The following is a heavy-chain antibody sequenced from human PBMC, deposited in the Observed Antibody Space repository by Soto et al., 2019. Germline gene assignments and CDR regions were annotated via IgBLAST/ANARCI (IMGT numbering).Heavy chain of an antibody. CDR2: ISAYNGNT. J-gene: IGHJ3*02. D-gene: IGHD2-21*02. Sequence: ASVKVSCKASGYTFTGYYMHWVRQAPGQGLEWMGWISAYNGNTNYAQKLQGRVTMTTDTSTSTAYMELRSLRSDDTAVYYCARPIVVVTAILAFDIWGQGTMVTVSS. CDR1: GYTFTGYY. V-gene: IGHV1-18*04. CDR3: ARPIVVVTAILAFDI.